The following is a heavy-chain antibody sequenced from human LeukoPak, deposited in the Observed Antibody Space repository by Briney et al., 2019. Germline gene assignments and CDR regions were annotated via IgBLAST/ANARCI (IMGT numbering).Heavy chain of an antibody. CDR3: ARVNIAARWYFDY. J-gene: IGHJ4*02. Sequence: KPSETLSLTCTVSGGSISSYSWSWMRQPAGKGLEWIGRIYTSGSTNYNPSLKSRVTMSVDTSKNQFSLKLSSVTAADTAVYYCARVNIAARWYFDYWGQGTLVTVSS. CDR1: GGSISSYS. CDR2: IYTSGST. V-gene: IGHV4-4*07. D-gene: IGHD6-6*01.